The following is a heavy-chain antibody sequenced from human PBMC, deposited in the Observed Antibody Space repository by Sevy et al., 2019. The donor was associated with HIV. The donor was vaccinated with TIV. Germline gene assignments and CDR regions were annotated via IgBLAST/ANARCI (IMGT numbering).Heavy chain of an antibody. V-gene: IGHV1-58*01. CDR2: IVVGSGNT. Sequence: ASVKVSCKASGFTFTNSVVQWVRQARGQRLEWIGWIVVGSGNTDYAQKFQERVTMTRDMSTSTAYMELSSLRSDDTAVYYCAAYHYDRRGFDPWGQGTLVTVSS. CDR3: AAYHYDRRGFDP. CDR1: GFTFTNSV. J-gene: IGHJ5*02. D-gene: IGHD3-22*01.